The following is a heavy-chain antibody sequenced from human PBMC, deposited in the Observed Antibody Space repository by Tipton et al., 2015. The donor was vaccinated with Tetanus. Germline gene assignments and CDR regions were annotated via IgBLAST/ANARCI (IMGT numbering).Heavy chain of an antibody. V-gene: IGHV5-51*01. J-gene: IGHJ4*02. CDR3: ARLHLRTFASSSGY. Sequence: QSGAEVKKPGESLKISCQGSGYSFNIYWIAWVRQMPGKGLEWMGIIYPGDSDTTYSPSFQGQVTISADRSINTAYLQWSSLKASDTAMYFCARLHLRTFASSSGYWGQGTMVTVSS. CDR2: IYPGDSDT. CDR1: GYSFNIYW. D-gene: IGHD6-6*01.